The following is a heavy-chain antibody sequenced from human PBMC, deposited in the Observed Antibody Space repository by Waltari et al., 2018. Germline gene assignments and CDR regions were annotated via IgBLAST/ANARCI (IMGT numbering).Heavy chain of an antibody. CDR1: GGSVNRGIYY. V-gene: IGHV4-61*02. CDR2: MSASGST. J-gene: IGHJ4*02. CDR3: ARDYTSIRFAVFDY. D-gene: IGHD2-2*02. Sequence: QVQLQESGPGLVKASQTLSLTCTVSGGSVNRGIYYWSWIRQPAGKGLEWIGRMSASGSTNYNASLKSRVTISVDTSKNQFSLRLNYVTAADTAIYYCARDYTSIRFAVFDYWGQGILVTVSS.